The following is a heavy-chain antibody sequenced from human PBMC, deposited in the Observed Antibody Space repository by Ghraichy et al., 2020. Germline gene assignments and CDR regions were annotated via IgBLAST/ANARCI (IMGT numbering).Heavy chain of an antibody. CDR3: ARDGYSSGSYFDY. D-gene: IGHD6-19*01. J-gene: IGHJ4*02. CDR1: GGSISSGGSF. V-gene: IGHV4-61*02. CDR2: IYSSGST. Sequence: SETLSPTCTVSGGSISSGGSFWNWIRQPAGKGLEWIGRIYSSGSTNYNPSLKSRVTMSLDTSKNQFSLTLSSVTAADTAVYYCARDGYSSGSYFDYWGQGTLVTVSS.